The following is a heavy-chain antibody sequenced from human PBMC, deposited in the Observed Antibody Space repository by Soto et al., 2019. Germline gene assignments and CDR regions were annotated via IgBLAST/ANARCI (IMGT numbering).Heavy chain of an antibody. V-gene: IGHV4-4*02. CDR1: SGSISSSNW. J-gene: IGHJ6*03. D-gene: IGHD2-2*01. CDR2: IYHSGST. CDR3: ARIVVVPAAMLGFRWERLYYMDV. Sequence: SETLSLTCAVSSGSISSSNWWSWVRQPPGKGLEWIGEIYHSGSTNYNPSLKSRVTISVDKSKNQFSLKLSSVTAADTAVYYCARIVVVPAAMLGFRWERLYYMDVWGKGTTVTVSS.